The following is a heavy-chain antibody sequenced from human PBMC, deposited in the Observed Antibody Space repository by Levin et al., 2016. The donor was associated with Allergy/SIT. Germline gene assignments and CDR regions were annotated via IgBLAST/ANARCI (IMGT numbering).Heavy chain of an antibody. J-gene: IGHJ4*02. CDR3: ARDGNEGSVAY. D-gene: IGHD1-1*01. Sequence: SETLSLTCTVSGGSISSYYWSWIRQPPGKGLEWIGYIYYSGSTNYNPSLKSRVTISVDTSKNQFSLKLSSVTAADTAVYYCARDGNEGSVAYWGQGTLVTVSS. CDR1: GGSISSYY. CDR2: IYYSGST. V-gene: IGHV4-59*01.